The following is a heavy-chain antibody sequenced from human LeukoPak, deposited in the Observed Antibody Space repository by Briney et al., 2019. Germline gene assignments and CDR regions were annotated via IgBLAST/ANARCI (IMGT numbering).Heavy chain of an antibody. CDR3: ARRLSGSYLDY. Sequence: ASVKVSCKASGYTFTGYYMHWVRQAPGQGLEWMGRINPNSGGINYAQKFQGRVTMTRDTSISTAYMELSRLRSDDTAVYYCARRLSGSYLDYWGQGTLVTVSS. CDR1: GYTFTGYY. J-gene: IGHJ4*02. V-gene: IGHV1-2*06. D-gene: IGHD1-26*01. CDR2: INPNSGGI.